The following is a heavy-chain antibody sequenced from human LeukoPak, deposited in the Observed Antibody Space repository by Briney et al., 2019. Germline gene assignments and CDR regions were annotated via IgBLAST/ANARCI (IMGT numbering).Heavy chain of an antibody. D-gene: IGHD3-16*01. CDR3: ARGGGLDV. CDR2: IKEDGTET. Sequence: ETGGSLRLSCAASGFMFSSNWMSWVRLAPGKGLEWVANIKEDGTETYYVDSVKGRFTISRDNAKNSLYLQMSNLRAEDTAVYFCARGGGLDVWGQGATVTVSS. V-gene: IGHV3-7*03. J-gene: IGHJ6*02. CDR1: GFMFSSNW.